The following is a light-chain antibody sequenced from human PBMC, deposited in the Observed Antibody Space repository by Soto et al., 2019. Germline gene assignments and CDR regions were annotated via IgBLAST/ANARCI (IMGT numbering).Light chain of an antibody. CDR3: SSYTTTTTVV. J-gene: IGLJ2*01. Sequence: QSALTQPASVFGSPGQSITFSCTGTSSDVGGYNFVSWYQQHPGKAPKLMIYEVSSRPSGVSNRFSGSKSGNTASLTISGRHHQEEADYYCSSYTTTTTVVFGGGTKLTVL. CDR2: EVS. CDR1: SSDVGGYNF. V-gene: IGLV2-14*03.